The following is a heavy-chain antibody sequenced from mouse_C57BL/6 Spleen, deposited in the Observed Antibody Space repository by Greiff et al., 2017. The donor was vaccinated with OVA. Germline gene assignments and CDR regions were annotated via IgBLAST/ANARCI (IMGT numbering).Heavy chain of an antibody. CDR1: GYAFSSSW. D-gene: IGHD1-1*01. J-gene: IGHJ1*03. CDR3: ARSTVVDDWYFDV. Sequence: VQLQESGPELVKPGASVKISCKASGYAFSSSWMNWVKQRPGKGLEWIGRIYPGDGDTNYNGKFKGKATLTADKSSSTAYMQLSSLTSEDSAVYFCARSTVVDDWYFDVWGTGTTVTVSS. CDR2: IYPGDGDT. V-gene: IGHV1-82*01.